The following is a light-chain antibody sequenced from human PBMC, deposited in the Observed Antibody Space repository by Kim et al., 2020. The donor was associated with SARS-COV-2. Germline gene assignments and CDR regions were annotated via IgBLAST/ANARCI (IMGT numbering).Light chain of an antibody. Sequence: GKTVTISCTRSSGSIDDNYVQWYQQRPGGVPTTVIYGDDKRPSGVSDRFSGSIDNSSNSASLTISGLRTEDEADYYCQSYNRDNVIFGGGTQLTVL. CDR3: QSYNRDNVI. CDR1: SGSIDDNY. V-gene: IGLV6-57*03. CDR2: GDD. J-gene: IGLJ2*01.